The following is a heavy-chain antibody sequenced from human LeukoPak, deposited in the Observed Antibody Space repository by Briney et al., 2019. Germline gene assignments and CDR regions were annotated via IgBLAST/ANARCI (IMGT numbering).Heavy chain of an antibody. CDR3: ARETSITMVRVFFDY. J-gene: IGHJ4*02. V-gene: IGHV3-21*01. D-gene: IGHD3-10*01. CDR2: ISSSSSYI. CDR1: GFTFSSYS. Sequence: GGSLRLSCAASGFTFSSYSMNWVRQAPGKGLEWVSSISSSSSYIYYADPVKGRFTISRDNAKNSLYLQMNSLRAEDTAVYYCARETSITMVRVFFDYWGQGTLVTVSS.